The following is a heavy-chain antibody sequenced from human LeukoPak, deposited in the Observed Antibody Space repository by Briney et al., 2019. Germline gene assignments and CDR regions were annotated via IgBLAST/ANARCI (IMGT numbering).Heavy chain of an antibody. CDR1: GFTFTNAW. CDR2: IKSKTDGGKT. D-gene: IGHD1-26*01. J-gene: IGHJ4*02. V-gene: IGHV3-15*01. Sequence: NPGGSLRLSCSASGFTFTNAWMSWVRQAPGKGLEWVGRIKSKTDGGKTDYAAPGKGRFSISRDDSKNTLYLQMNRLKSEDTAVYYCQGGRFWGQGTLVTVSS. CDR3: QGGRF.